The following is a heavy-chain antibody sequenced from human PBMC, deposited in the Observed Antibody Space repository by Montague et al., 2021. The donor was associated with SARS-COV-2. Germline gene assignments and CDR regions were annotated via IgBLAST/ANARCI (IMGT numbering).Heavy chain of an antibody. D-gene: IGHD1-1*01. CDR2: INYCGST. CDR1: GGSFSNHY. J-gene: IGHJ4*02. Sequence: SETLSLTCAVYGGSFSNHYWSWIRQSPGGGLEWIGQINYCGSTKYNPSLRSRVTISIDTSKNQFSLKLTSVTAADTAVYYCARGAPGYWGQGTLVTVSS. V-gene: IGHV4-34*01. CDR3: ARGAPGY.